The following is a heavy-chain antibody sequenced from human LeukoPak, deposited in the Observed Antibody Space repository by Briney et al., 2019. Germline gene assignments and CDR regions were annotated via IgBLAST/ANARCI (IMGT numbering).Heavy chain of an antibody. CDR2: ISSSSSYI. J-gene: IGHJ4*02. D-gene: IGHD3-10*01. V-gene: IGHV3-21*01. CDR1: GFTLSSYS. CDR3: ASANYGSGSYYDVDY. Sequence: GESLRLSCAASGFTLSSYSMNWVRQAPVKGLEWVSSISSSSSYIYYADSVKGRFTISRDNAKNSLYLQMNSLRAEDTAVYYCASANYGSGSYYDVDYWGQGTLVTVSS.